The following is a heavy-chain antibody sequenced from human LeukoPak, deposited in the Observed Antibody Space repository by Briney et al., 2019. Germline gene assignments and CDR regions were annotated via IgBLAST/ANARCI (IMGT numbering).Heavy chain of an antibody. Sequence: PGGSLRLSCAASGFTFDDYAMHWVRQAPGKRLEWVSSISWNSVRIAYADSVKGRFSISRDNARNSLYLQMNSLRSEDMAFYYCAKDIKGYYDDSGYINFWGQGTLVIVSS. V-gene: IGHV3-9*03. CDR3: AKDIKGYYDDSGYINF. J-gene: IGHJ4*02. CDR2: ISWNSVRI. D-gene: IGHD3-22*01. CDR1: GFTFDDYA.